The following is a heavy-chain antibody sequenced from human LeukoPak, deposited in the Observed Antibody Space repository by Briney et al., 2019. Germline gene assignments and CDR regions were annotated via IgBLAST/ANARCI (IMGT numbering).Heavy chain of an antibody. CDR2: IKQDGSET. V-gene: IGHV3-7*03. Sequence: PGGSLRLSCAASGFTFSTYWMTWVRQAPGKGLEWVANIKQDGSETYYVDSLRGRFTISRDNAKNSLYLQMNSLRVEDTAVYYCARLYCGGTSCLAYYFDYWGQGTLVTVSS. CDR1: GFTFSTYW. CDR3: ARLYCGGTSCLAYYFDY. J-gene: IGHJ4*02. D-gene: IGHD2-2*01.